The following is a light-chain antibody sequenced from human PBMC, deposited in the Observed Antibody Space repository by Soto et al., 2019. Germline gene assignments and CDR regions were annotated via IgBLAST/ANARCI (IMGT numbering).Light chain of an antibody. V-gene: IGKV1-39*01. CDR1: QSISIH. CDR2: RSS. J-gene: IGKJ4*01. Sequence: LLTQSPSSLSASVGDRVTITCRASQSISIHLNWYQQKPGKAPKLLIYRSSNLQIGVPSRFSGDGSGADFTLTISSLQPEDFATYYCQQSHSTPLTFGGGTKVEIK. CDR3: QQSHSTPLT.